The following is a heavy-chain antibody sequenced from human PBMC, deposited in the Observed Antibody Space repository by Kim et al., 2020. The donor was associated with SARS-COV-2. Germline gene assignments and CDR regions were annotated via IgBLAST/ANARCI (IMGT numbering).Heavy chain of an antibody. J-gene: IGHJ3*02. D-gene: IGHD3-9*01. CDR1: GFTFSSYA. Sequence: GGSLRLSCAASGFTFSSYAMSWVRQAPGKGLEWVSAISGSGGSTYYADSVKGRFTISRDNSKNTLYLQMNSLRAEDTAVYYCAKPGPHVLRYFDWLLPERTSPFDIWGQGTMVTVSS. CDR3: AKPGPHVLRYFDWLLPERTSPFDI. CDR2: ISGSGGST. V-gene: IGHV3-23*01.